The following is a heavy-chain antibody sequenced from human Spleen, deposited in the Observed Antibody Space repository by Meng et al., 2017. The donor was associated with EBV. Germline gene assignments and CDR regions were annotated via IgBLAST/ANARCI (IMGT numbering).Heavy chain of an antibody. CDR3: ATNYGLFDN. Sequence: EVGLLESGGGLEQAGGSLRLSCAVSGFTFTSSSMSWVRQAPGKGLEWVSSISASGGVTDYADSVEGRFTISRDNSKNTLYLQMNTLRDEDTAIYYCATNYGLFDNWGQGTLVTVSS. V-gene: IGHV3-23*01. CDR1: GFTFTSSS. CDR2: ISASGGVT. D-gene: IGHD4-17*01. J-gene: IGHJ4*02.